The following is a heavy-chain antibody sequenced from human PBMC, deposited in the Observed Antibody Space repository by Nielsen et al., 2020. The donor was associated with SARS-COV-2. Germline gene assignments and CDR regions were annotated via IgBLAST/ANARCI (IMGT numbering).Heavy chain of an antibody. CDR2: IYYCGST. Sequence: SETLSLTCTVSGGSISSYYWSWIRQPPGKGLEWNGSIYYCGSTNYHPSLKSRVTISVDTSKNQFSLKLSSVTAADTAVYYCARASWLRAQLDYWGQGTLVTVSS. J-gene: IGHJ4*02. CDR1: GGSISSYY. D-gene: IGHD5-12*01. V-gene: IGHV4-59*01. CDR3: ARASWLRAQLDY.